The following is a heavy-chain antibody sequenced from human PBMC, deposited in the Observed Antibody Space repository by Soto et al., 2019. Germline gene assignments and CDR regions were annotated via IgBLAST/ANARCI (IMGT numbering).Heavy chain of an antibody. V-gene: IGHV4-31*03. J-gene: IGHJ4*02. CDR3: ARDWGSSGWPN. CDR2: IYYSGST. Sequence: SETLSLTCTVSGGSISSGGYYWSWIRQHPGKGLEWIGYIYYSGSTYYNPSLKSRVTISVDTSKNQFSLKLGSVTAADTAIYYCARDWGSSGWPNWGPGTLVTVSS. CDR1: GGSISSGGYY. D-gene: IGHD6-19*01.